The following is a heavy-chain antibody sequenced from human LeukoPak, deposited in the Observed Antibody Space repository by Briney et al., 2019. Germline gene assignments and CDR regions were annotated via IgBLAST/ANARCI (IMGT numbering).Heavy chain of an antibody. CDR3: TRRASGSGGTQAGMDV. J-gene: IGHJ6*02. Sequence: KASETLSLTCTVSGGSIRSDFHYWDRIRQPPGKGLEWIGSILYTGGSWVKPSLKSRASISVDTSRNQFSLTLHSVNAIDTALYYCTRRASGSGGTQAGMDVWGQGTTVTVSS. CDR2: ILYTGGS. CDR1: GGSIRSDFHY. V-gene: IGHV4-39*01. D-gene: IGHD2-15*01.